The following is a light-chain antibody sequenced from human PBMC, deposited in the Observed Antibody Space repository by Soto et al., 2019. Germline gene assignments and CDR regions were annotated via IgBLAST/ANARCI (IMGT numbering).Light chain of an antibody. CDR1: SGHSSYA. CDR3: QTWGTGIWV. V-gene: IGLV4-69*01. J-gene: IGLJ3*02. CDR2: LNSDGSH. Sequence: QAVVTQSPSASASLGASVKLTCTLSSGHSSYAIAWHQQQPEKGPRYLMKLNSDGSHSKGDGIPDRFSGSSSGAERYLTXXXXXXXXXXXXYXQTWGTGIWVFGGGTKLTVL.